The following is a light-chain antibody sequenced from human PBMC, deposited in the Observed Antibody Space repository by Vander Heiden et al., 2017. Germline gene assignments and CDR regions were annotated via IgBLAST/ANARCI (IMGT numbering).Light chain of an antibody. Sequence: SSELTQDPAVSGALGQTVRSTCQGDSLRSYYASWYQQMPGMAPLLVIYGKNNRPSGIPDRFSGSSSGNTASLTITGAQAEDEADYYCNSRDSSGNPLYIFGTGTKVTVL. CDR2: GKN. V-gene: IGLV3-19*01. J-gene: IGLJ1*01. CDR1: SLRSYY. CDR3: NSRDSSGNPLYI.